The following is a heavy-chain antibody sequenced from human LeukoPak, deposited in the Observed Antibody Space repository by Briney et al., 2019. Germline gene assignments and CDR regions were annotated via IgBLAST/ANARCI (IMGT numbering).Heavy chain of an antibody. Sequence: GGSLRLSCAASGFTVSSNYMSWVRQAPGKGLEWVSAISGSGGSTYYADSVKGRFTISRDNSKNTLYLQMNSLRAEDTAVYYCAKDLNYYDSSGSLGPWGQGTLVTVS. CDR3: AKDLNYYDSSGSLGP. D-gene: IGHD3-22*01. J-gene: IGHJ5*02. CDR2: ISGSGGST. V-gene: IGHV3-23*01. CDR1: GFTVSSNY.